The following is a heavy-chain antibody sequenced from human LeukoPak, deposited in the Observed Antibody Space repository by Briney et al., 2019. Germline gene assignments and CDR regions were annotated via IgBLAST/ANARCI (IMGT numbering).Heavy chain of an antibody. J-gene: IGHJ4*02. Sequence: PSQTLSLTCTVSGGSISSGGYYWSWIRQHPGKGLEWIGYTYYSGSTYYNPSLKSRVTISVDTSKNQFSLKLSSVTAADTAVYYCAREMRYYGDYVGYFDYWGQGTLVTVSS. D-gene: IGHD4-17*01. CDR2: TYYSGST. CDR3: AREMRYYGDYVGYFDY. V-gene: IGHV4-31*03. CDR1: GGSISSGGYY.